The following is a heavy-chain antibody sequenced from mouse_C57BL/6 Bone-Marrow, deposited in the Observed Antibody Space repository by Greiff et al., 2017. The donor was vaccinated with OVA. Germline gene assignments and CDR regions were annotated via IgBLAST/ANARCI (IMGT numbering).Heavy chain of an antibody. CDR2: IYPRSGNT. J-gene: IGHJ2*01. Sequence: LVESGAELARPGASVKLSCKASGYTFTSYGISWVKQRTGQGLEWIGEIYPRSGNTYYNEKFKGKATLTADKSSSTAYMELRSLTSEDSAVYFCARRDSSSYFDYWGQGTTLTVSS. V-gene: IGHV1-81*01. CDR1: GYTFTSYG. D-gene: IGHD3-2*02. CDR3: ARRDSSSYFDY.